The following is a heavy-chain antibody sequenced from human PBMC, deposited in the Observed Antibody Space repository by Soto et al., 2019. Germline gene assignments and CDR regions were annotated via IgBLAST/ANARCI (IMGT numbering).Heavy chain of an antibody. J-gene: IGHJ3*02. V-gene: IGHV3-33*01. CDR2: IWFDGSDK. Sequence: GGSLRLSCAASGFTFSSYGMHWVRQAPGKGLEWVALIWFDGSDKYYTESVKGRFSISRDNSKSTLFLQMNSLRAEDTAVYYCARLYCSAASCYSVGAFDIRGQGTMVTVSS. CDR1: GFTFSSYG. CDR3: ARLYCSAASCYSVGAFDI. D-gene: IGHD2-15*01.